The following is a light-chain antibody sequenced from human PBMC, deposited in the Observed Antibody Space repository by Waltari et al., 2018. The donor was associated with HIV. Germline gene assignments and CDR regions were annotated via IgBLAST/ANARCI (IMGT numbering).Light chain of an antibody. CDR2: EVT. CDR3: SSFADRDGFYVL. J-gene: IGLJ2*01. V-gene: IGLV2-8*01. Sequence: QSALTQPPSASGSPGQSVTLSCTGPNSDIASYDSVPGYQLPPGKAPKLVISEVTKRPSGVSDRFSGSKSANTAFLTVSGLQAEDEADYYCSSFADRDGFYVLFGGGTRLTVL. CDR1: NSDIASYDS.